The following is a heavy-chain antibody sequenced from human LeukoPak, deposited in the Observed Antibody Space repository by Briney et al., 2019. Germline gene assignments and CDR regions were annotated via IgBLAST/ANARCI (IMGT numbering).Heavy chain of an antibody. CDR1: GGSISSHY. CDR2: IYYSGST. Sequence: SETLSRTCTVSGGSISSHYWSWIRQPPGKGLEWIGYIYYSGSTNYNPSLKSRVTISVDTSKNQFSLKLSSVTAADTAAYYCARTNYYDSSGYRYYYYYYYMDVWGKGTTVTVSS. D-gene: IGHD3-22*01. J-gene: IGHJ6*03. V-gene: IGHV4-59*11. CDR3: ARTNYYDSSGYRYYYYYYYMDV.